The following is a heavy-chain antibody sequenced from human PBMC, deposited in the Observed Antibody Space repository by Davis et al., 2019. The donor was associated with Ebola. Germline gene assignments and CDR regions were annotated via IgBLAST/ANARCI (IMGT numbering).Heavy chain of an antibody. V-gene: IGHV3-30*02. CDR1: GFTFSSYG. CDR2: IRYDGSNK. J-gene: IGHJ4*02. Sequence: GGSLRLSCAASGFTFSSYGMHWVRQAPGKGLEWVAFIRYDGSNKYYADSVKGRFTISRDNAKNSLYLQMNSLRAEDTAVYYCARQLRGGDCYDYWGQGTLVAVSS. D-gene: IGHD2-2*01. CDR3: ARQLRGGDCYDY.